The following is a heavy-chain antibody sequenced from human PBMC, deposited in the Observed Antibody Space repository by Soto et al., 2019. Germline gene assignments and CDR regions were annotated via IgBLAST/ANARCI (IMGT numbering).Heavy chain of an antibody. D-gene: IGHD6-19*01. CDR3: ARAGTTNYYGMDV. Sequence: HPGGSLRLSCAASGFTFSSYGMHWVRQAPGKGLEWVAVISYDGSNKYYADSVKGRFTISRDNSKNTLYLQMNSLRAEDTAVYYCARAGTTNYYGMDVWGQGTTVTVSS. CDR1: GFTFSSYG. CDR2: ISYDGSNK. J-gene: IGHJ6*02. V-gene: IGHV3-30*03.